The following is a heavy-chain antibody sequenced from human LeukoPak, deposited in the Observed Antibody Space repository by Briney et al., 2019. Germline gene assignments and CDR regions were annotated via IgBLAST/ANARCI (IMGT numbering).Heavy chain of an antibody. CDR3: ARGSHTLEY. V-gene: IGHV4-39*01. Sequence: SETLSLTCTVSGGSFSITAYYWGWIRQPPGKGLEWIGSIYYSGSSYYNPSLKSRVTTSVDTSKNQISLKLSSVTAADTAIYSCARGSHTLEYWGQGTLVTVSS. CDR2: IYYSGSS. D-gene: IGHD2/OR15-2a*01. CDR1: GGSFSITAYY. J-gene: IGHJ4*02.